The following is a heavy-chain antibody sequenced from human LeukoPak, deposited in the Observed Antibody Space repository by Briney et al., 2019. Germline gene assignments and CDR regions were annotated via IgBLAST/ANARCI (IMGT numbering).Heavy chain of an antibody. Sequence: GGSLKLSCGASGFTFSSYWMHWIRQAPGKGLEWVSYISSSGSSIYYADSVKGRFTISRDNAKNSLYLQMNSLRAEDTAVYYCARDGEFYYDSSSYWGQGSLVTVSS. V-gene: IGHV3-11*01. D-gene: IGHD3-22*01. CDR1: GFTFSSYW. J-gene: IGHJ4*02. CDR2: ISSSGSSI. CDR3: ARDGEFYYDSSSY.